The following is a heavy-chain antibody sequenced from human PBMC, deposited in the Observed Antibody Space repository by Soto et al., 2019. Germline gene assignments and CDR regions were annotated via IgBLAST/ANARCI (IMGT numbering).Heavy chain of an antibody. CDR2: IKQDGSEK. CDR1: GFTFSSYW. Sequence: EVQLVESGGGLVQPGGSLRLSCAASGFTFSSYWMSWVRQAPGKGLEWVANIKQDGSEKYYVDSVKGRFTISRDNAKNSLYLQMNSLRAEETAVYYCARDVRGSSWYGVYYYYGMDVWGQGATVTVSS. V-gene: IGHV3-7*01. D-gene: IGHD6-13*01. CDR3: ARDVRGSSWYGVYYYYGMDV. J-gene: IGHJ6*02.